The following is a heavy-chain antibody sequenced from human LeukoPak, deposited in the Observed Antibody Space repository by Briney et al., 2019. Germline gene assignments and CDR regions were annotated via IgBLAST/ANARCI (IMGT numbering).Heavy chain of an antibody. V-gene: IGHV3-21*01. Sequence: GGSLRLSCAASGFTFSSYSMNWVRQAPGKGLEWVSSISSSSSYIYYADSVKGRFTISRDNAKNSLYLQMNSLRAEDTAVYYCARDQENIVATHDYWGQGTLVTVSS. J-gene: IGHJ4*02. D-gene: IGHD5-12*01. CDR1: GFTFSSYS. CDR3: ARDQENIVATHDY. CDR2: ISSSSSYI.